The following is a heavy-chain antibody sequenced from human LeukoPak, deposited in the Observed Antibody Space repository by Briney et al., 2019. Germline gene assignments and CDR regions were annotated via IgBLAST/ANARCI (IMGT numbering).Heavy chain of an antibody. J-gene: IGHJ4*02. CDR3: AKRGPIYSASPGNYFDY. CDR1: GFIFSNNW. Sequence: GGSLRLSCAASGFIFSNNWMNWVRQAPGKGLEWVANIKPDGSGRYSVDSVKGRFTISRDNAKNSLYLQMDSLRVEDTAVYYCAKRGPIYSASPGNYFDYWGQGTLVTVSS. V-gene: IGHV3-7*03. D-gene: IGHD3-10*01. CDR2: IKPDGSGR.